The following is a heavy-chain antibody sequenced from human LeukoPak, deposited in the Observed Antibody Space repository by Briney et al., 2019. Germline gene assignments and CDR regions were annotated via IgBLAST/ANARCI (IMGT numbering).Heavy chain of an antibody. Sequence: GGSLRLSCAASGFTFSSYAMSWVRQAPGKGLEWVSVISGSGGSTYYADSVKGRFTISRDNSKNTLYLQMNSLRAEDTAVYYCAKVAEAVTYYFYYYGMDVWGQGTTVTVSS. CDR3: AKVAEAVTYYFYYYGMDV. V-gene: IGHV3-23*01. D-gene: IGHD4-11*01. CDR2: ISGSGGST. J-gene: IGHJ6*02. CDR1: GFTFSSYA.